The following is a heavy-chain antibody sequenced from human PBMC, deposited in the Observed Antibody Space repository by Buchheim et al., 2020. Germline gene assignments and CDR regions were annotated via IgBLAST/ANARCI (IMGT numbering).Heavy chain of an antibody. CDR1: GGCVSSGSYY. CDR2: IYYSGST. J-gene: IGHJ5*02. D-gene: IGHD3-10*01. V-gene: IGHV4-61*01. Sequence: QVQLQESGPGLVKPSETLSLTCTVSGGCVSSGSYYWSWIRQPPGKGLEWIGYIYYSGSTSHNPSLKSRVSISVDPSKNQFSLKLSSVTAADTAVYYCASRGITMVRGGFDPWGQGTL. CDR3: ASRGITMVRGGFDP.